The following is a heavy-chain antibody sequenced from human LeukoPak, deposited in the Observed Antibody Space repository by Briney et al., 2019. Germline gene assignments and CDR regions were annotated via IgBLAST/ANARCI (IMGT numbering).Heavy chain of an antibody. D-gene: IGHD2-21*02. CDR1: GFSFSSYA. CDR3: AKETVVVTHNWFDP. J-gene: IGHJ5*02. CDR2: ISGGGGVT. V-gene: IGHV3-23*01. Sequence: PGGSLRLSCAASGFSFSSYAMTWVRQAPGKGLEWVSTISGGGGVTNYADSVKGRFTISRDNSKNTLYLQMNSLRAEGTAVYYCAKETVVVTHNWFDPWGQGTLVTVSS.